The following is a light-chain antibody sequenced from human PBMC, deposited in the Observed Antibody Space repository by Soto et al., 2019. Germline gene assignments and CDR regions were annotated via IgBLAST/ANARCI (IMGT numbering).Light chain of an antibody. J-gene: IGKJ2*01. Sequence: VMTQSPATRSVSPGDRATLSCRASQNVGGSVAWYQQKPGQAPRLLIYRASTRATGIPARFSGSGSGTEFTLTISSLQSEDFAVYYCQQSRTFAQGTKVDIK. CDR2: RAS. CDR1: QNVGGS. CDR3: QQSRT. V-gene: IGKV3-15*01.